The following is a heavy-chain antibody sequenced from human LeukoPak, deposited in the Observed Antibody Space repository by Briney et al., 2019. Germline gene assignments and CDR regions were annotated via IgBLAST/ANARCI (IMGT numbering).Heavy chain of an antibody. CDR1: GYTFTSYG. CDR2: INGYNGNT. Sequence: ASVKVSCKASGYTFTSYGISWVRQAPGQGLEWMGWINGYNGNTNYAQKLQGRVTMTTDTSTSTAYMELRSLRSDDTAVYYCAREYGSGSYTGIDYWGQGTLVSVSS. CDR3: AREYGSGSYTGIDY. J-gene: IGHJ4*02. V-gene: IGHV1-18*01. D-gene: IGHD3-10*01.